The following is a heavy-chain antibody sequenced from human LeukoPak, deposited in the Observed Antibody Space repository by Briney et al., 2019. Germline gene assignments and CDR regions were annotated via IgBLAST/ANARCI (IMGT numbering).Heavy chain of an antibody. CDR1: GFIFSTYA. V-gene: IGHV3-23*01. D-gene: IGHD6-13*01. CDR2: ISGSGVNT. CDR3: AKDLRYSSSWSYFDC. Sequence: PGGSLRLSCAASGFIFSTYAMGWVRQAPGKGLEWVSTISGSGVNTYYADSVKGRFTISGDNSKNTLYLQMNSLRAEDTAVYYCAKDLRYSSSWSYFDCWGQGTLVTVSS. J-gene: IGHJ4*02.